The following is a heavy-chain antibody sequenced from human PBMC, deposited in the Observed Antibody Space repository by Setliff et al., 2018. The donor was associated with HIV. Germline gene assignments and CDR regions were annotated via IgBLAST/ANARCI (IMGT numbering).Heavy chain of an antibody. J-gene: IGHJ4*02. CDR3: AKAYSSGWYYFDY. D-gene: IGHD6-19*01. CDR2: IWYDGSNK. Sequence: LRLSCAASGFTFSSYGMHWVRQAPGKGLEWVAVIWYDGSNKYYADSVKGRFTISRDNSKNTLYLQMNSLRAEDTAVYYCAKAYSSGWYYFDYWGQGTLVTVSS. V-gene: IGHV3-33*06. CDR1: GFTFSSYG.